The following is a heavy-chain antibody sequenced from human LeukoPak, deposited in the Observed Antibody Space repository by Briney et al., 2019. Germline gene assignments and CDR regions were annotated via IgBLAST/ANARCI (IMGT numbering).Heavy chain of an antibody. CDR1: GDSIISYY. D-gene: IGHD1-26*01. CDR2: IYYSGST. CDR3: ARGALIVGATSFDY. Sequence: KPPETLSLTCTVPGDSIISYYWSWIRQPPGRGPQPFGYIYYSGSTNYNPSLKSRVTISVDTSRNQFSLKLSSVTAADTAVYYCARGALIVGATSFDYWGQGTLVTVSS. V-gene: IGHV4-59*01. J-gene: IGHJ4*02.